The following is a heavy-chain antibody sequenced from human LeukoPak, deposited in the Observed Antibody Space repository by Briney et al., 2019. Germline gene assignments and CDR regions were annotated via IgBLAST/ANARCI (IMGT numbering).Heavy chain of an antibody. J-gene: IGHJ4*02. CDR2: ISASGGST. V-gene: IGHV3-23*01. CDR1: GFTFSSSA. CDR3: ARDKLMYGSGSYSAS. Sequence: GGSLRLSCAASGFTFSSSAMSWVRQVPGKGLEWVSGISASGGSTYYADSVRGRFTVSRDNSKNTLNVQMNSLRAEDTAVYYCARDKLMYGSGSYSASWGQGTLVTVSS. D-gene: IGHD3-10*01.